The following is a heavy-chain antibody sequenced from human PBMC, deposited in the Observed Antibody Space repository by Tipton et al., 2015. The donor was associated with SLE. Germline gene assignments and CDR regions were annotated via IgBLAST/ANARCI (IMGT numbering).Heavy chain of an antibody. V-gene: IGHV3-30*02. CDR2: IRYDGSNK. D-gene: IGHD6-13*01. Sequence: SLRLSCAASGFTFSTYGMHWVRQAPGKGLEWVAFIRYDGSNKYYADSVKGRFTISRDNSKNTLYLQMNSLRPEDTAVFYCAKDRYSRSWGYFDYWGQGTLVTVSS. CDR1: GFTFSTYG. CDR3: AKDRYSRSWGYFDY. J-gene: IGHJ4*02.